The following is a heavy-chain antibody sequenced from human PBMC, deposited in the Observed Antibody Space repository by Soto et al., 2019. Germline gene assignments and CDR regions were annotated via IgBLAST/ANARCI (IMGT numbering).Heavy chain of an antibody. J-gene: IGHJ4*02. CDR2: IYYSGST. D-gene: IGHD3-16*01. V-gene: IGHV4-39*07. CDR3: ARADGGAPQSGPPDY. CDR1: GGSISSSSYY. Sequence: PSETLSLTCTVSGGSISSSSYYWGWIRQPPGKGLEWIGSIYYSGSTNYNPSLKSRVTISVDTSKNQFSLKLSSVTAADTAVYYCARADGGAPQSGPPDYWGQGTLVTVSS.